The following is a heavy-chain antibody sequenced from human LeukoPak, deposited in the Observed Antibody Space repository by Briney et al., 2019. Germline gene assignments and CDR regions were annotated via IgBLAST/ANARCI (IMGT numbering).Heavy chain of an antibody. V-gene: IGHV3-21*01. CDR3: ARGVTSSSSSTTGDY. J-gene: IGHJ4*02. Sequence: PGGPLRLSCAASGFTFSSYSMNWVRQAPGKGLEWVSSISSSSSYIYYADSVKGRFTISRGNAKNSLYLQMNSLRAEDTAVYYCARGVTSSSSSTTGDYWGQGTLVTVSS. D-gene: IGHD6-6*01. CDR1: GFTFSSYS. CDR2: ISSSSSYI.